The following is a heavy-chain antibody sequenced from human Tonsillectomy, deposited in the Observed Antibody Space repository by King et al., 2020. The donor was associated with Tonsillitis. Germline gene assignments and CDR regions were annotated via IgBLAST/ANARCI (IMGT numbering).Heavy chain of an antibody. CDR2: ISSSSSYT. D-gene: IGHD2-8*01. V-gene: IGHV3-11*06. Sequence: VQLVESGGGLVKPGGSLRLSCVASGLTFSDYYMSWIRQAPGKGLEWVSYISSSSSYTNYADSVKGRFTISRDNAKNSLYLQMNSLRAEDTAVYYCARGGYCTNGVCYPVDYWGQGTLVTVSS. CDR1: GLTFSDYY. J-gene: IGHJ4*02. CDR3: ARGGYCTNGVCYPVDY.